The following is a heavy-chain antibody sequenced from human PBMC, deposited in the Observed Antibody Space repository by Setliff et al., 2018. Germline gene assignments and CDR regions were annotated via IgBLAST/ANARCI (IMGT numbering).Heavy chain of an antibody. J-gene: IGHJ4*02. CDR3: ARTGTYRYFDY. V-gene: IGHV4-39*01. Sequence: SETLSLTCAVYGESFDNHYWAWIRQPPGKGLEWIGRIHYRGTTYSNASLASRLTISVDTAKNQFSLKLTSVTAADTAVYYCARTGTYRYFDYWGQGTRVTVSS. D-gene: IGHD1-1*01. CDR2: IHYRGTT. CDR1: GESFDNHY.